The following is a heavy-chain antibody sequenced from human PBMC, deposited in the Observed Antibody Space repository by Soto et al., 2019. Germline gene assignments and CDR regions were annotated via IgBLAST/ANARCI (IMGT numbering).Heavy chain of an antibody. J-gene: IGHJ4*02. CDR3: TRLSASQPDCSSTSCYSDY. CDR2: IRSKANSYAT. V-gene: IGHV3-73*01. CDR1: GFTFSGSA. D-gene: IGHD2-2*01. Sequence: SGGSLRLSCAASGFTFSGSAMHWVRQASGKGLEWVGRIRSKANSYATAYAASVKGRFTISRDDSKNTAYLQMNSLKTEDTAVYYCTRLSASQPDCSSTSCYSDYWGQGTLVTVSS.